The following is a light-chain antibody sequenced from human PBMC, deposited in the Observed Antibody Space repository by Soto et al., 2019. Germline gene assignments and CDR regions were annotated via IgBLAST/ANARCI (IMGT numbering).Light chain of an antibody. V-gene: IGKV3-20*01. CDR1: QSISSNQ. Sequence: EIVLTQSPGTLSVPPGERATLSCRASQSISSNQLAWYQQKPGQAPSLLIYGASSRATGIPDRFSGSGSGTDFPLTSSRLDPVVPAIYYWKRYVCWTFGQGTKGEIK. J-gene: IGKJ1*01. CDR3: KRYVCWT. CDR2: GAS.